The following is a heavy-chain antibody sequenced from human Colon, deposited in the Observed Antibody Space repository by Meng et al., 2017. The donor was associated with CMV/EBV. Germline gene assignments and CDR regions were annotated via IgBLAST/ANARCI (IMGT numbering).Heavy chain of an antibody. D-gene: IGHD2-15*01. J-gene: IGHJ4*02. V-gene: IGHV3-53*01. Sequence: GESLKISCAASGFTISSNYMSWIRQAPGKGLEWVSALYSGGDTFYADSVRGRFTISRDNSKNTVFLQMNGLRADDTAVYYCAKGVSGPLYYFDYWGQGMLVTVSS. CDR1: GFTISSNY. CDR3: AKGVSGPLYYFDY. CDR2: LYSGGDT.